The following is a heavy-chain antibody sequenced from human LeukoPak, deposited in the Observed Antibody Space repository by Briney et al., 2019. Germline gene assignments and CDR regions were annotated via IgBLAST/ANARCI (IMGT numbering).Heavy chain of an antibody. CDR2: ISSSGSTI. V-gene: IGHV3-11*04. D-gene: IGHD3-22*01. CDR3: ASGTKPYYYDSSGFDY. CDR1: GFTFSDYY. J-gene: IGHJ4*02. Sequence: PGGSLRLSCAASGFTFSDYYMSWIRQAPGKGLEWVSYISSSGSTIYYADSVKGRFTISRDNAKHSLYLQMNRLRAEDTAVYYCASGTKPYYYDSSGFDYWGQGTLVTVS.